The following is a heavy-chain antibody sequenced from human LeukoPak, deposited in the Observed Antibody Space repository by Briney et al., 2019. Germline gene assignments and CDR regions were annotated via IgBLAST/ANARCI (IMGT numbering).Heavy chain of an antibody. V-gene: IGHV3-66*01. CDR2: IYSGGST. D-gene: IGHD6-13*01. CDR1: GFTVSSNY. Sequence: GGSLRLSCAASGFTVSSNYMSWVRQAPGKGLEWVSVIYSGGSTYYADSVKGRFTISRDNSKNTLYLQMNSLRAEDTAVYYCADGWTYSSSWYNWFDPWGQGTLVTVSS. J-gene: IGHJ5*02. CDR3: ADGWTYSSSWYNWFDP.